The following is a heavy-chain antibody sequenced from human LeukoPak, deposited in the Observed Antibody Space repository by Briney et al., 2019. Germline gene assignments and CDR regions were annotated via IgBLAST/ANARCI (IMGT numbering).Heavy chain of an antibody. V-gene: IGHV3-48*03. J-gene: IGHJ5*02. D-gene: IGHD2-2*01. CDR1: GFTFSSYE. Sequence: GGSLRLSCAASGFTFSSYEMNWVRQAPGKGLEWVAHISSSGTTIYYADSVKGRLTISRDNSKNTLYLQMNSLRAEDTAVYYCAKAEGYCSSTSCYFNWFDPWGQGTLVTVSS. CDR3: AKAEGYCSSTSCYFNWFDP. CDR2: ISSSGTTI.